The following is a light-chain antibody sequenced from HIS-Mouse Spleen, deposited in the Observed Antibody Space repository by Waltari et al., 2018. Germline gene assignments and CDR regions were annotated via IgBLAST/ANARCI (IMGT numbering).Light chain of an antibody. CDR3: AAWDDSLNGWV. CDR2: SNN. V-gene: IGLV1-44*01. Sequence: QSVLTQPPSASGTPGHRVTISCSGSSSNTGSNTGNWYKQLPGTAPKLLIYSNNQRPSGVPDRFSGSKSGTSASLAISGLQSEDEADYYCAAWDDSLNGWVFGGGTKLTVL. CDR1: SSNTGSNT. J-gene: IGLJ3*02.